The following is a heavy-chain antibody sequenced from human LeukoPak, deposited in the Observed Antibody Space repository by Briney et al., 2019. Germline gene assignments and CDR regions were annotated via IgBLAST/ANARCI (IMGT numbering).Heavy chain of an antibody. Sequence: HPGGSLRLSCAASGFTFSSYEMNWVRQAPGKGLEWVSYISSSGSTIYYADSLKGRFTISRDNAKNSLYLQMNSLRAEDTALYYCAKDLDLLRYFDWLLGGFDYWGQGTLVTVSS. J-gene: IGHJ4*02. D-gene: IGHD3-9*01. V-gene: IGHV3-48*03. CDR1: GFTFSSYE. CDR3: AKDLDLLRYFDWLLGGFDY. CDR2: ISSSGSTI.